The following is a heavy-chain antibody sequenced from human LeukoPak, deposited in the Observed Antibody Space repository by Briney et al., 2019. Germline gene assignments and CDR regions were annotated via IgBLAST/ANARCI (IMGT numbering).Heavy chain of an antibody. CDR3: ARILRGIDD. CDR2: IYSGGST. Sequence: GGSLRLSCAASGFTVSSNYMSWVRQAPGKGLEWVSVIYSGGSTYYADSVRGRFTISRDNSKNTLYLQMNNLRAEDTAVYYWARILRGIDDWGQGTLVTVSS. V-gene: IGHV3-53*01. CDR1: GFTVSSNY. J-gene: IGHJ4*02. D-gene: IGHD3-16*01.